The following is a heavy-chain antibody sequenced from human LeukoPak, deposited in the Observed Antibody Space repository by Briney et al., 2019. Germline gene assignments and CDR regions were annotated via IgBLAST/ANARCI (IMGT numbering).Heavy chain of an antibody. CDR2: INHSGST. V-gene: IGHV4-34*01. J-gene: IGHJ5*02. Sequence: KPSETLSLTCAVYGGSFSGYYWSWIRQPPGKGLEWIGEINHSGSTNYNPSLKSRVTISVDTSKNQFSLKLSSVTAADTAVYYCAGCRIAVAIRGYWFDPWGQGTLVTVSS. D-gene: IGHD6-19*01. CDR1: GGSFSGYY. CDR3: AGCRIAVAIRGYWFDP.